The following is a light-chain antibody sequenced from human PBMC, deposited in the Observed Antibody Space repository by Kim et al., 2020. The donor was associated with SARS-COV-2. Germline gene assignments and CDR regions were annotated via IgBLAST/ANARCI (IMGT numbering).Light chain of an antibody. CDR2: AAS. CDR1: QSISSY. CDR3: QQSYSTPPT. V-gene: IGKV1-39*01. Sequence: ASVGDRVTIPCRASQSISSYLNWYQQKPGKAPKLLIYAASSLQSGVPSSFSGSGSGTDFTLTISSLQPEEFATYYCQQSYSTPPTFGQGTKVDIK. J-gene: IGKJ1*01.